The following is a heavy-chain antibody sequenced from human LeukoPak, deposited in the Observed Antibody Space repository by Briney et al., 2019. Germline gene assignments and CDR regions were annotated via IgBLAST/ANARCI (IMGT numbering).Heavy chain of an antibody. V-gene: IGHV3-30*02. Sequence: GGSLRLSCAASGFTFSSYGMHWVRQAPGKGLEWVAFIRYDGSNKYYADSVKGRFTISRDNSKNTLYLQMNSLRAEDTAVYYCAKGKRIAVRTFDYWGQGTLVTVSS. CDR1: GFTFSSYG. D-gene: IGHD6-6*01. J-gene: IGHJ4*02. CDR3: AKGKRIAVRTFDY. CDR2: IRYDGSNK.